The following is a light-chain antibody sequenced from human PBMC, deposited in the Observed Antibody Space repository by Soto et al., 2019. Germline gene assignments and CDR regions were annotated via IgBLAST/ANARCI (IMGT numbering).Light chain of an antibody. V-gene: IGKV1-5*03. Sequence: DIQMTQSPSSLSASVGDTVTITCRASQSITSYLAWYQQKPGRAPKLLIYDASSLECGVPSRFSGSGSGTEFSLTISSLQPDDFATYYCQQYSTSPCTFGQGTKLEIK. J-gene: IGKJ2*02. CDR3: QQYSTSPCT. CDR2: DAS. CDR1: QSITSY.